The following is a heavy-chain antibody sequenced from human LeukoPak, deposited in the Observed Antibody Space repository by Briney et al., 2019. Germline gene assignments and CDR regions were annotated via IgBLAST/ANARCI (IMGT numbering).Heavy chain of an antibody. CDR2: ISYDGSNK. V-gene: IGHV3-30*18. D-gene: IGHD6-13*01. CDR3: AKDRRSSWYGGFDY. J-gene: IGHJ4*02. Sequence: GGSLRLSCVASGFTLSSYGMHWVRQAPGKGLEWVAVISYDGSNKYYVDSVKGRFTISRDNSTNTLYLQMNSLRAEDTAVYYCAKDRRSSWYGGFDYWGQGTLVTVSS. CDR1: GFTLSSYG.